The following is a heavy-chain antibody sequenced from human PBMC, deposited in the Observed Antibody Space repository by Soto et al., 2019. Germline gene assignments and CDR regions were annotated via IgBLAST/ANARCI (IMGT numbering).Heavy chain of an antibody. Sequence: GGSLRLSCAASGFTFSSYSMNWVRQAPGKGLEWVSSISSSSSYIYYADSVKGRFTISRDNAKNSLYLQMNSLRAEDTAVYYCARGPAAGTSVPDNWFDPWGQGTLVTVSS. J-gene: IGHJ5*02. CDR2: ISSSSSYI. CDR3: ARGPAAGTSVPDNWFDP. V-gene: IGHV3-21*01. CDR1: GFTFSSYS. D-gene: IGHD6-13*01.